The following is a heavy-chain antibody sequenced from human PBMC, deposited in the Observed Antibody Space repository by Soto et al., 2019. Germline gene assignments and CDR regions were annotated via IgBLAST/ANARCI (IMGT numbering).Heavy chain of an antibody. V-gene: IGHV4-59*01. CDR1: GGSINNYY. Sequence: QVHFQESGPGLVKPSETLSLTCTVSGGSINNYYCNWVRQPPGKGLEWIGSIHYSGTTHYNPSLESRVTISADRAKNQFSLKLNSVTAADTAVYHCAGDTYGMDVWGQGTTVTVSS. J-gene: IGHJ6*02. CDR3: AGDTYGMDV. CDR2: IHYSGTT.